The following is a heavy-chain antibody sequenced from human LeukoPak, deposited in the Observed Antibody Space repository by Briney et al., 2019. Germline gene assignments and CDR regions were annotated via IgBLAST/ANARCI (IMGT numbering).Heavy chain of an antibody. D-gene: IGHD3-22*01. Sequence: GESLKISCKGSGYRFTSYWIGWVRQMPGKGLEWMGFIYPGDSDTRYSPSFQGQVTIAADKSISTAYLQWSSLKASDTAMYYCAREIDYDSSGYSAFDIWGQGTMVTVSS. CDR2: IYPGDSDT. V-gene: IGHV5-51*01. J-gene: IGHJ3*02. CDR1: GYRFTSYW. CDR3: AREIDYDSSGYSAFDI.